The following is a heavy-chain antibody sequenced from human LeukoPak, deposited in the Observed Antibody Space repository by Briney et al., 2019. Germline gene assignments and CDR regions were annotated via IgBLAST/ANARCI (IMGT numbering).Heavy chain of an antibody. Sequence: PGGSLRLSCTASGFTFGDYAMSWFRQAPGKGLEWVGFIRSKAYGSTTEYVASVKGRFIISRDDSKSIAYLQMNSLKTEDTAVYYCTSPRYSSTWYFDSWGQGTLVTVSS. CDR2: IRSKAYGSTT. CDR3: TSPRYSSTWYFDS. D-gene: IGHD6-13*01. CDR1: GFTFGDYA. V-gene: IGHV3-49*03. J-gene: IGHJ4*02.